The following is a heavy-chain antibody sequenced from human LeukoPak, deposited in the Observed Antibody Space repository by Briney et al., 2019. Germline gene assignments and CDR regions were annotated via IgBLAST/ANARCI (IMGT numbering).Heavy chain of an antibody. CDR3: ARYSGSYQRDYYFDY. J-gene: IGHJ4*02. CDR2: IDWDDDK. V-gene: IGHV2-70*11. D-gene: IGHD1-26*01. CDR1: GFSLSTSGMC. Sequence: ESGPTLVNPTQTLTLTCTFSGFSLSTSGMCVSWIRQPPGKALEWLARIDWDDDKYYITSLKTRLTISKDTSKNQVVLTMTNMDPVDTATYYCARYSGSYQRDYYFDYWGQGTLVTVSS.